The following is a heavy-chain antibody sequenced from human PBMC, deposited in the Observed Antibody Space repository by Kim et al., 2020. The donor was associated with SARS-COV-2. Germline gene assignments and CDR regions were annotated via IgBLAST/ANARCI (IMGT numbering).Heavy chain of an antibody. CDR2: IDGSDGTT. CDR3: ARHDCISSSTCPLDY. CDR1: GFTFTGHA. Sequence: GGSLRLSCTTSGFTFTGHAMSWVRQAPGKGMEWVSSIDGSDGTTYYVDSVKGRFSISRDDSKNTLYLQMSALRADDTAIYYCARHDCISSSTCPLDYWG. V-gene: IGHV3-23*01. J-gene: IGHJ4*01. D-gene: IGHD2-2*01.